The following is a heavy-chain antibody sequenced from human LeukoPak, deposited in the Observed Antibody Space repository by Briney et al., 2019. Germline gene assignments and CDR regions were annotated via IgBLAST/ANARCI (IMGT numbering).Heavy chain of an antibody. Sequence: GGSLRLSCAASGLTFSSYAMHWVRQAPGKGLEYVSAISSNGGSTYYANSVKGRFTISRDNSKNTLYLQMGSLRAEDMAVYYCARSRGDDYGDVWGQGTLVTVSS. CDR1: GLTFSSYA. D-gene: IGHD4-17*01. CDR2: ISSNGGST. CDR3: ARSRGDDYGDV. V-gene: IGHV3-64*01. J-gene: IGHJ4*02.